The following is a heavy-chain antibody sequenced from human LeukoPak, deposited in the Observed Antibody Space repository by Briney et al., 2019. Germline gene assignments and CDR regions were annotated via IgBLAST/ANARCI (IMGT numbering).Heavy chain of an antibody. CDR2: ISYDGSNE. CDR1: GFTFSSYV. J-gene: IGHJ4*02. V-gene: IGHV3-30*14. CDR3: ARDNDCTGGSCYTFDY. D-gene: IGHD2-8*02. Sequence: GGSLRLSCAASGFTFSSYVMHWVRQAPGKGLEWVAIISYDGSNEYYADSVKGRFTISRDNSKNTLYLQMNSLRVEDTAVYYCARDNDCTGGSCYTFDYWGQGTLVTVSS.